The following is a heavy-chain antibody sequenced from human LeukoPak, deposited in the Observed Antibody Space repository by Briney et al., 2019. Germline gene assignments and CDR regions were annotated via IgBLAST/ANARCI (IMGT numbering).Heavy chain of an antibody. CDR1: GGSITGHY. CDR3: ARVFRGVVTSNWFDP. J-gene: IGHJ5*02. CDR2: VYDNGNT. D-gene: IGHD2-21*02. V-gene: IGHV4-59*11. Sequence: SVTLSLTCTVSGGSITGHYWTWIRQSPGEGLEWLGFVYDNGNTNYNSSLQSRVTMSVDTSTNQLSLKMTSVTAADTAIYYCARVFRGVVTSNWFDPWGQGTLVTVSS.